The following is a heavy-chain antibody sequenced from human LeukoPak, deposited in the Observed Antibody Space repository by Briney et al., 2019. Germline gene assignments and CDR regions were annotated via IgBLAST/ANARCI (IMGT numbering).Heavy chain of an antibody. CDR1: GFTFSNYW. Sequence: GGSLGLSCAASGFTFSNYWMHWVRQAPGEGLLWVSGINSDGSRTSYADSVKGRFTISRDNAKNTVYLQMNSLRADDKAVYYCAREGPDVWGKGTTVTVSS. CDR2: INSDGSRT. J-gene: IGHJ6*04. CDR3: AREGPDV. V-gene: IGHV3-74*01.